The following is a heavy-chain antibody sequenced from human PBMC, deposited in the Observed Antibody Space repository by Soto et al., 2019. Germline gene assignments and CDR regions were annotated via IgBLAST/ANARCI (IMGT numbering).Heavy chain of an antibody. Sequence: SETLSLTCTGSGGSISSGGYYWSWIRQHPGKGLEWIRHIYYSGSTYYNPSLQHRVTISKDRIKNQNYLKQSSVTAADTAVYYCARVPGPWGQGTLVTVSS. CDR1: GGSISSGGYY. D-gene: IGHD1-1*01. V-gene: IGHV4-31*03. J-gene: IGHJ5*02. CDR3: ARVPGP. CDR2: IYYSGST.